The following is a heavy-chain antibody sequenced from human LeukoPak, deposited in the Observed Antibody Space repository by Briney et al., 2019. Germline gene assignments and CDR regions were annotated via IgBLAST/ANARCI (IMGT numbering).Heavy chain of an antibody. CDR1: RFSFSSYG. D-gene: IGHD2-21*02. Sequence: PGGSLRLSCAASRFSFSSYGMHWVRQAPGKGLEWVSAISGSGGSTYYADSVKGRFTISRDNSKNTLYLQMNSLRAEDTAVYYCAKDPLVSCGGHCYSGLVAFDIWGQGTMVTVSS. CDR2: ISGSGGST. CDR3: AKDPLVSCGGHCYSGLVAFDI. J-gene: IGHJ3*02. V-gene: IGHV3-23*01.